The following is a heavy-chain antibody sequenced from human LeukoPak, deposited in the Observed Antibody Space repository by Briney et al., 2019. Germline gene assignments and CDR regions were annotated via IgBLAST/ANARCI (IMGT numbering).Heavy chain of an antibody. Sequence: ASVKLSCKASGYTFSSYDINWVRQASGQGLEWMGWMNPNSGNTGYAQKFQGRVTMTRNTSINTAYMELSSLRSEDTAVYYCVRCYSAYYYYYMDAWGKGNPGHRLL. D-gene: IGHD2-15*01. CDR2: MNPNSGNT. CDR3: VRCYSAYYYYYMDA. V-gene: IGHV1-8*01. CDR1: GYTFSSYD. J-gene: IGHJ6*03.